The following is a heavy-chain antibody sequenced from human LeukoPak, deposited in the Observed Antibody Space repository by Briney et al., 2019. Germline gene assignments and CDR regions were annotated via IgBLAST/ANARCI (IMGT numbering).Heavy chain of an antibody. CDR2: INPNSGGT. V-gene: IGHV1-2*06. J-gene: IGHJ4*02. D-gene: IGHD5-24*01. Sequence: ASVKVSCKASGYTFTGYYMHWVRQAPGQGLEWMGRINPNSGGTNYAQKFQGRVTLTRDTSISTAYMELSRLRSDDTAVYYCARDPYVRWLQFAFVVYWGQGTLVTVSS. CDR3: ARDPYVRWLQFAFVVY. CDR1: GYTFTGYY.